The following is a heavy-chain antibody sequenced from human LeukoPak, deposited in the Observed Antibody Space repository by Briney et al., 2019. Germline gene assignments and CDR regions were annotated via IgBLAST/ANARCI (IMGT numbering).Heavy chain of an antibody. CDR2: ISSSSSYI. CDR1: GFTFSSYS. CDR3: ARLIIPSRPDDAFDI. D-gene: IGHD2-2*02. J-gene: IGHJ3*02. V-gene: IGHV3-21*04. Sequence: GGSLRLSCAASGFTFSSYSMNWVRQAPGKGLEWVSSISSSSSYIYYADSVKGRFTISRDNAKNSLYLQMNSLRAEDTAVYYCARLIIPSRPDDAFDIWGQGTMVTVSS.